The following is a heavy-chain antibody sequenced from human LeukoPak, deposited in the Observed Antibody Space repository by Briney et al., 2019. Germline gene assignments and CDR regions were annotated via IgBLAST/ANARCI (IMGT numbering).Heavy chain of an antibody. CDR3: ARGRGND. CDR1: GFTFSSYA. Sequence: TGGSLRLSCAASGFTFSSYAMSWVRQAPGKGLEWVSPLSREGLTYYADSVKGRFTISRDNSKNTLYLQMNSLRAQDTAFFYCARGRGNDCGQGALVTVSS. D-gene: IGHD4-23*01. V-gene: IGHV3-23*01. J-gene: IGHJ4*02. CDR2: LSREGLT.